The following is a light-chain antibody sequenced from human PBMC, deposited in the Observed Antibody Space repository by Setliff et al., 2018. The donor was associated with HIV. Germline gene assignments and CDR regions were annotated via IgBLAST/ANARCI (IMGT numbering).Light chain of an antibody. CDR1: RSDVGGYDR. V-gene: IGLV2-8*01. CDR3: SSYAVTNTYV. J-gene: IGLJ1*01. Sequence: QYALAQPPSASGSPGQSVTISCTGTRSDVGGYDRVSWYQQHPGKAPKLIIFDVNKRPSGVPDRFSGSKSGNSASLTVSGLQADDQTHYYCSSYAVTNTYVFGTGTKVTVL. CDR2: DVN.